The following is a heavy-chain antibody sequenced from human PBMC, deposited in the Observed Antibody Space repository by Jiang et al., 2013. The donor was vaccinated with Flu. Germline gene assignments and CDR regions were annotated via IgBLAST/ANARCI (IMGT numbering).Heavy chain of an antibody. J-gene: IGHJ2*01. CDR2: MSGSGSSI. CDR1: GFNLGDYF. CDR3: ARDRYLSHFDL. V-gene: IGHV3-11*04. Sequence: QLLESGGGLVKPGGSLSLSCEGSGFNLGDYFMNWIRKVPGKGLEWVCYMSGSGSSIYYANSVKGRFTISRDNARNSVYLQMNSLRAEDTALYFCARDRYLSHFDLWGRGTPATVSS. D-gene: IGHD1-26*01.